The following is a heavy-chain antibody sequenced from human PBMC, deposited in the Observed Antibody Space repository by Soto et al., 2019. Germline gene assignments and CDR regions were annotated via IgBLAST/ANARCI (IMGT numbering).Heavy chain of an antibody. V-gene: IGHV2-5*02. D-gene: IGHD5-12*01. CDR1: GLSLSTSGVG. J-gene: IGHJ3*02. Sequence: QITLKESGPTLVKRTQTLTLTCTFSGLSLSTSGVGVGWIRQPPGKALEWLALIYWDDYKRYSPSLNSRLTITKDTSKNQVVLTMTNMDPVDTATYFCTHAYYSGYDIHDAFHIWGQGTMVTVSS. CDR3: THAYYSGYDIHDAFHI. CDR2: IYWDDYK.